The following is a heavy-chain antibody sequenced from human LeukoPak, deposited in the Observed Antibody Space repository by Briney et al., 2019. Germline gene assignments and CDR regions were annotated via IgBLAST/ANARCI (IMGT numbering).Heavy chain of an antibody. J-gene: IGHJ6*03. CDR3: AREDYDFWSGSSGHYMDV. CDR1: GYTFTGYY. D-gene: IGHD3-3*01. V-gene: IGHV1-2*02. CDR2: INPNSGGT. Sequence: ASVKVSCKASGYTFTGYYMHWVRQAPGQGLEWMGWINPNSGGTNYAQKFQGRVTMTRDTSISTAYMGLSRLRSDDTAVYYCAREDYDFWSGSSGHYMDVWGKGTTVTVSS.